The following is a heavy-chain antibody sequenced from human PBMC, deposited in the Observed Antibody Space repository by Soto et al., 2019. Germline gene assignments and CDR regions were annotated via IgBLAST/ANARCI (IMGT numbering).Heavy chain of an antibody. CDR1: GGSISSSCYY. J-gene: IGHJ4*02. V-gene: IGHV4-39*01. Sequence: QLQLQESGPGLVKPSETLSLTCTVSGGSISSSCYYWGWIRQPPGKGLEWIGSIYYSGSTYYNPSLKSRVTISVDTSKNQFSLKLSSVTAADTAVYYCARRQSSSWYGLWGQGTLVTVSS. D-gene: IGHD6-13*01. CDR3: ARRQSSSWYGL. CDR2: IYYSGST.